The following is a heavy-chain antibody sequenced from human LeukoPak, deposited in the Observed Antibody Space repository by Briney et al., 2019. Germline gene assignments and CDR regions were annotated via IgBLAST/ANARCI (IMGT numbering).Heavy chain of an antibody. CDR1: GFTFSSYA. CDR2: ISYDGSNK. D-gene: IGHD5-24*01. J-gene: IGHJ4*02. CDR3: ARVSSGATIYYFDY. Sequence: GGSLRLSCAASGFTFSSYAMHWVRQAPGKGLEWVAVISYDGSNKYYADSVKGRFTISRDNSKNTLYLQMNSLRAEDTAVYYCARVSSGATIYYFDYWGQGTLVTVSS. V-gene: IGHV3-30*01.